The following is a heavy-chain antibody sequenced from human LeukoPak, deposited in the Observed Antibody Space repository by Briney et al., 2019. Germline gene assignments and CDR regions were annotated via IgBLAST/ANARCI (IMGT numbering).Heavy chain of an antibody. CDR3: ASNDFWSGYYEAEVSGVDAFDI. Sequence: GASVKVSCKASGYTLTSYYMHWVRQAPGQGLEWMGIINPSGGSTSYAQKFQGRGTMTRDTSTSTVYMELSSLRSEDTAVYYCASNDFWSGYYEAEVSGVDAFDIWGQGTMVTVSS. D-gene: IGHD3-3*01. V-gene: IGHV1-46*01. CDR2: INPSGGST. CDR1: GYTLTSYY. J-gene: IGHJ3*02.